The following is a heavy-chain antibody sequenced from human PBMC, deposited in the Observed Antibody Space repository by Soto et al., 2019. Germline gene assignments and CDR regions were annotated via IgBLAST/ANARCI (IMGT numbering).Heavy chain of an antibody. Sequence: SETLSLTCNVSGASISSGGYSWSWIRQPPGKGLEWIGYIYHSGSTYYNPSLKSRVTISVDRSKNQFSLKLSSVTAADTAVYYCAAGGGLPRYYWGQGTLVTVSS. CDR1: GASISSGGYS. CDR3: AAGGGLPRYY. J-gene: IGHJ4*02. D-gene: IGHD5-12*01. CDR2: IYHSGST. V-gene: IGHV4-30-2*01.